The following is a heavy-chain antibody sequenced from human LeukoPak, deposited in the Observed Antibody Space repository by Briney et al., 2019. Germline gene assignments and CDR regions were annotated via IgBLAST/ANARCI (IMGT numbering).Heavy chain of an antibody. D-gene: IGHD3-22*01. CDR3: ARDLRPRPQISITMIVVVTDWFDP. V-gene: IGHV3-21*01. J-gene: IGHJ5*02. CDR1: GFTLSSYS. Sequence: GGSPRLSCAASGFTLSSYSMNWVRQAPGKGLEWVSSISSSSSYIYYADSVKGRFIISRDNAKNSLYLQMNSLRAEDTAVYYCARDLRPRPQISITMIVVVTDWFDPWGQGTLVTVSS. CDR2: ISSSSSYI.